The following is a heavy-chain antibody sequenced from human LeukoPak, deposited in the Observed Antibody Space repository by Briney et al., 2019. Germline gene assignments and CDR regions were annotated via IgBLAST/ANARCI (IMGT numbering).Heavy chain of an antibody. CDR3: ARLSTRLLDH. D-gene: IGHD3-3*01. CDR2: IYPGDSDT. Sequence: GESLKISCEGSGYTFTSYRIAWVRQMPGKGLEWMGIIYPGDSDTRYSPSFQGQVTISADKSISTAYLQWSSLTASDTAMYFCARLSTRLLDHWGQGTRVTVSS. V-gene: IGHV5-51*01. J-gene: IGHJ4*02. CDR1: GYTFTSYR.